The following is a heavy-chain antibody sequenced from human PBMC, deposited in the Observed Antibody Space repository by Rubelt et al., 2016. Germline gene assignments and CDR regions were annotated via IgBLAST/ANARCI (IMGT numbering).Heavy chain of an antibody. CDR1: GFTVGSNY. CDR3: AGAEYSKGFFDY. J-gene: IGHJ4*02. Sequence: EVQLVESGGGLIQPGGSRRLSCAASGFTVGSNYMSWVRQAPGKGLEWVSVIHSGGTTSYADSVRGRFTTSRDNSKNTWYLKMNGLRAEDTAVYYCAGAEYSKGFFDYWGQGTLVAVSS. V-gene: IGHV3-53*01. CDR2: IHSGGTT. D-gene: IGHD6-6*01.